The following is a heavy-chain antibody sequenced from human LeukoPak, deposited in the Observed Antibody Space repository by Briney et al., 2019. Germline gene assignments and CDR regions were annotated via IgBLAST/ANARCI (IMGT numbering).Heavy chain of an antibody. CDR1: GGSISSYY. D-gene: IGHD4-23*01. J-gene: IGHJ5*02. CDR2: IYYSGST. V-gene: IGHV4-59*01. CDR3: ARIHYGGNSGWFDP. Sequence: PSETLSLTCSVSGGSISSYYWSRLRQPPGKGLEWIGYIYYSGSTNYNPSLKSRVTISVDTSKNQFSLKLSSVTAADTAVYYCARIHYGGNSGWFDPWGQGTLVTVSS.